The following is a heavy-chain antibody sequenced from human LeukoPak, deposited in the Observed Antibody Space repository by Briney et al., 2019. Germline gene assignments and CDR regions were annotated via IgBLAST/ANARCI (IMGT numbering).Heavy chain of an antibody. J-gene: IGHJ4*02. V-gene: IGHV1-8*01. CDR3: ARGTYYYDSSGYRFDY. D-gene: IGHD3-22*01. CDR2: MNPNSGNT. Sequence: ASVKVSCKASGYTFTSYDINWVRPATGQGLEWMGWMNPNSGNTGYAQRFQGRVTMTRNTSISTAYMELSSLRSEDTAVYYCARGTYYYDSSGYRFDYWGQGTLVTVSS. CDR1: GYTFTSYD.